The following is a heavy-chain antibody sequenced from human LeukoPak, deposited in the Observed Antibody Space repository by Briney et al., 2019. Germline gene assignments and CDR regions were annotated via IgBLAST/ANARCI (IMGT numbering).Heavy chain of an antibody. D-gene: IGHD3-9*01. CDR1: GYTFTGHY. J-gene: IGHJ4*02. V-gene: IGHV1-2*02. CDR2: INPNSGGT. Sequence: ASVKVSCKASGYTFTGHYMHWVRQAPGQGLEWMGWINPNSGGTNYAQKFQGRVTMTRDTSISTAYMELSRLRSDDTAVYYCARGYNDNSPKRNHKPLVYFDYWGQGTLVTVSS. CDR3: ARGYNDNSPKRNHKPLVYFDY.